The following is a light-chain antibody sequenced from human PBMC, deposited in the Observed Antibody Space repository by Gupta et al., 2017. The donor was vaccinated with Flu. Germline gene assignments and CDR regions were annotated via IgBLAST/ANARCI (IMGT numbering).Light chain of an antibody. CDR3: QRYDSVPPT. V-gene: IGKV1-27*01. Sequence: GDRVTIPCRASQGITNYLAWYQQKAGKVPKVLIYGASTLQSGVPSRFGGSGSGTDFTLTIYSLQPEDVATYYCQRYDSVPPTFGPGTTVDIK. CDR1: QGITNY. J-gene: IGKJ3*01. CDR2: GAS.